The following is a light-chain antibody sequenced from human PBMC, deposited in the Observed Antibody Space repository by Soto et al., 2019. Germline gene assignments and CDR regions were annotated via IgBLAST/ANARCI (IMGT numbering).Light chain of an antibody. Sequence: DIQMTQSPSTLSASVGDRVTITCRASQSINSRLAWYQQKPGKAPQLLIYETSSLESGVPSRFSGSGSGTESTLTISSLQPDDFATYYCQQYKSYPWTFGQGTKVEIK. CDR1: QSINSR. V-gene: IGKV1-5*03. CDR2: ETS. J-gene: IGKJ1*01. CDR3: QQYKSYPWT.